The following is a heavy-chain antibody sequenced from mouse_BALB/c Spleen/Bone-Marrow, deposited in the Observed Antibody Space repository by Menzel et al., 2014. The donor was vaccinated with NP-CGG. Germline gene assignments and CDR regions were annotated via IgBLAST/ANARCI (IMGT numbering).Heavy chain of an antibody. V-gene: IGHV1S81*02. CDR2: INPSNGRT. J-gene: IGHJ4*01. CDR3: AREDILYAMDY. Sequence: QVQLKQSGAELVKPGASVKLSCKASGYTFTSYWIHWVKQRPGQGLEWIGEINPSNGRTNYNEKFKSKATLTVDKSSSTAYMQLSSLTSEDSAVYYCAREDILYAMDYWGQGTSVTVSS. CDR1: GYTFTSYW.